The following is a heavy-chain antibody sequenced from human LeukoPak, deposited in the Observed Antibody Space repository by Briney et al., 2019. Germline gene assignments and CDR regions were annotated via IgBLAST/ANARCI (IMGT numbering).Heavy chain of an antibody. CDR3: ARRWGTYDILTGYYRDQDAFDI. V-gene: IGHV5-51*01. CDR1: GYRFNTYW. Sequence: GESLKISCKGSGYRFNTYWIGWVRQMPGKGLEWMGIIFPGDSETIYSPSFQGQVTISADKSLSTAYLQWTSLKASDTAMYYCARRWGTYDILTGYYRDQDAFDIWGQGTIVTVSS. J-gene: IGHJ3*02. CDR2: IFPGDSET. D-gene: IGHD3-9*01.